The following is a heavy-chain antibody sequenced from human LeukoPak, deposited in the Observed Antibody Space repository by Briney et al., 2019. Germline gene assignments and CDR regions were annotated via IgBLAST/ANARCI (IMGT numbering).Heavy chain of an antibody. V-gene: IGHV1-2*02. CDR2: INPNSGGT. D-gene: IGHD2-2*01. Sequence: ASVKVSCKASGYTFTGYYMHWVRQAPGQGLEWMGWINPNSGGTNYAQKFQGRVTMTRDTSISTAYMELSRLRSDDTAVYYCARERYQLLFHNWFDRWGQGTLVTVSS. CDR1: GYTFTGYY. J-gene: IGHJ5*02. CDR3: ARERYQLLFHNWFDR.